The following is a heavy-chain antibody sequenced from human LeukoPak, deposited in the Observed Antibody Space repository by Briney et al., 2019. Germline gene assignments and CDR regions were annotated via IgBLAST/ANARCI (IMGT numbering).Heavy chain of an antibody. CDR3: AKDLSSSGWYYYYYMDV. Sequence: PGGSLRLSCAASGFSLSTYSMNWVRQAPGKGLEWVSYISSSSSSIYYADSVKGRFTISRDNAKNSVYLQMNSLRAEDTAVYYCAKDLSSSGWYYYYYMDVWGKGTTVTVSS. J-gene: IGHJ6*03. CDR2: ISSSSSSI. D-gene: IGHD6-19*01. CDR1: GFSLSTYS. V-gene: IGHV3-48*04.